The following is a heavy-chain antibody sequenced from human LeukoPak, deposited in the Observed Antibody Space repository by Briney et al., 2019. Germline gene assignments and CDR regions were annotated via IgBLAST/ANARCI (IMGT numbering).Heavy chain of an antibody. J-gene: IGHJ6*03. CDR2: IRQDGSDK. V-gene: IGHV3-7*01. CDR1: GFCFSAYW. CDR3: ARGAEDILTVPCVMDNFYFYMDV. Sequence: AESLTLSCTVSGFCFSAYWMTWVRHAPGAGMGWVANIRQDGSDKNYSDSVKGRITISREDAKNSVFLQMNSLRADDTAVYYCARGAEDILTVPCVMDNFYFYMDVWGKGTTVIVSS. D-gene: IGHD3-9*01.